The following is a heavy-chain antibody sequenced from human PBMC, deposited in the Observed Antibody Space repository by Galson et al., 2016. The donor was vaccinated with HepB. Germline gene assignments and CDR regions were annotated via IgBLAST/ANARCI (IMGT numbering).Heavy chain of an antibody. CDR1: GYTFNTYN. J-gene: IGHJ4*02. V-gene: IGHV1-46*02. D-gene: IGHD1-14*01. CDR2: IKPSGGNT. CDR3: ARELDHSFYFDY. Sequence: SVKVSCKASGYTFNTYNMHWVRQAPGQGLEWMGIIKPSGGNTIYAQKFQDRITMTRDTSTSTVYMEPISLRSEDTAAYYCARELDHSFYFDYWGQGTLLTVSS.